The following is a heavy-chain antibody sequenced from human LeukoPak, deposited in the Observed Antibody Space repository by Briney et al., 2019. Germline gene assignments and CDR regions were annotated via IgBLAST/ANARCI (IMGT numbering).Heavy chain of an antibody. CDR2: IIPIFGTA. V-gene: IGHV1-69*01. Sequence: VASVKVSCKASGGTFSSYAISWVRQAPGQGLEWMGGIIPIFGTANYAQKFQGRVTITADESTSTAYMELSSLRSEDTAVYYCAREKSPYGDYPNDAFDIWGQGTMVTVSS. J-gene: IGHJ3*02. D-gene: IGHD4-17*01. CDR3: AREKSPYGDYPNDAFDI. CDR1: GGTFSSYA.